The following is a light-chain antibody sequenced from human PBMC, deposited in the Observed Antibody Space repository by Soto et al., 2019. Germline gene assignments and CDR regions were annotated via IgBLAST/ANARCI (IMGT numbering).Light chain of an antibody. CDR3: QQDYSYPPT. CDR2: AAS. J-gene: IGKJ2*01. CDR1: QGISSY. V-gene: IGKV1-8*01. Sequence: AIRMTQSPSSFSASTGDRVTITCRASQGISSYLAWYQQKPGKAPKLLIYAASTLQSGAPSRFSGTQSGTDFTLTISCLQSEDFATYYCQQDYSYPPTFGQGTKLEIK.